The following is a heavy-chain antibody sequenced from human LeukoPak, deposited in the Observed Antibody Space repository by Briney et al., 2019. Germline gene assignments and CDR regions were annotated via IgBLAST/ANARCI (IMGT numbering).Heavy chain of an antibody. CDR1: GFTFSNHA. D-gene: IGHD6-19*01. J-gene: IGHJ4*02. V-gene: IGHV3-23*01. Sequence: LTGGSLRLSCAASGFTFSNHAMSWVRQAPGKGLEWVSAIGGGGTPYYADSVKGRFTISRDNSKNTLYLQMNSLRAEDTAVYYCAKDDHGGSGWRDYFDQWGQGTLVTVSS. CDR3: AKDDHGGSGWRDYFDQ. CDR2: IGGGGTP.